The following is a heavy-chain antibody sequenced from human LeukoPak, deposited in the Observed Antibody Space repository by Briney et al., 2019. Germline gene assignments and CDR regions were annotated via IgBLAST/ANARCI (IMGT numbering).Heavy chain of an antibody. CDR2: ISSSSSYI. D-gene: IGHD2-2*01. V-gene: IGHV3-21*01. CDR1: GFTFSSYS. J-gene: IGHJ4*02. CDR3: ASALELVVPAAIYY. Sequence: MPGGSLRLSCAASGFTFSSYSMTWVRQAPGKGLEWVSSISSSSSYIYYADSVKGRFTISRDNAKNSLYLQMNSLRAEDTAVYYCASALELVVPAAIYYWGQGTLVTVSS.